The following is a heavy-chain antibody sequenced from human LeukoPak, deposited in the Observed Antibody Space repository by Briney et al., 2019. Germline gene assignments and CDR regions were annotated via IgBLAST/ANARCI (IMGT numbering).Heavy chain of an antibody. V-gene: IGHV4-34*01. CDR1: GGSFSGYY. D-gene: IGHD4-17*01. Sequence: PSETLSLTCAVYGGSFSGYYWSWIRQPPGKGLEWIGEINHSGSTNYNPSLKSRVTISVDTSKNQFSLKLSSVTAADTAVYYCARLHYVAFDIWGQGTMVTVSS. J-gene: IGHJ3*02. CDR3: ARLHYVAFDI. CDR2: INHSGST.